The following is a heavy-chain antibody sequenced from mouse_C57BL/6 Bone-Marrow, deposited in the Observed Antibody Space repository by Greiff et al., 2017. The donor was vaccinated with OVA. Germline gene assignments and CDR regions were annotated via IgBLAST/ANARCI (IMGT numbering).Heavy chain of an antibody. V-gene: IGHV5-16*01. CDR1: GFTFSDYY. Sequence: EVKLVESEGGLVQPGSSMKLSCTASGFTFSDYYMAWVRQVPEKGLEWVANINYDGSSTYYLDSLKSRFLISRDNAKNILYLQMSSLKSEDTATYYCARDRGFWYFDVWGTGTTVTVSS. CDR2: INYDGSST. CDR3: ARDRGFWYFDV. J-gene: IGHJ1*03. D-gene: IGHD3-1*01.